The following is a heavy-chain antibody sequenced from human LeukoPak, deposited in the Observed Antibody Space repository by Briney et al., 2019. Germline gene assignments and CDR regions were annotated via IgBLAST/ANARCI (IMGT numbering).Heavy chain of an antibody. D-gene: IGHD3-10*01. Sequence: SETLSLTCTVSGGSISSGGYYWSWIRQPPGKGLEWIGYIYYSGSTYYNPSLKSRVTISVDTSKNQFSLKLSSVTAADTAVYYCARVDQVLLWFGELLSWFDPWGQGTLVTVSS. CDR2: IYYSGST. CDR1: GGSISSGGYY. J-gene: IGHJ5*02. CDR3: ARVDQVLLWFGELLSWFDP. V-gene: IGHV4-31*03.